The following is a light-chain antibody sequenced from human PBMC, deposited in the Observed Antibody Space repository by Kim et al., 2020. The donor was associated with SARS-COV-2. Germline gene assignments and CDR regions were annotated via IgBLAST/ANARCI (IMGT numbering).Light chain of an antibody. V-gene: IGLV1-44*01. CDR3: AAWGDSLNGFYV. J-gene: IGLJ1*01. CDR2: SNN. Sequence: ELTQPPSASGTPGKRVTISCSGSRSNIGSNTVNWYQQLPGTAPNLLIYSNNQRPSGVPDRFSGSKSGTSASLAISGLQSEDEADYYCAAWGDSLNGFYVLGTGTKVTVL. CDR1: RSNIGSNT.